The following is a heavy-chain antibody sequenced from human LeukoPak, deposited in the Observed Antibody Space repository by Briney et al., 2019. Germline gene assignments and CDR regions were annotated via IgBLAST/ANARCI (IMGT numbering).Heavy chain of an antibody. CDR3: ATELRWKDH. V-gene: IGHV1-2*02. J-gene: IGHJ4*02. Sequence: ASVKVSCKASGYTFTSYDINWVRQATGQGLEWMGWINPNSGGTNYAQKFQGRVTMTRDTSISTAYMELSRLRSDDTAVYYCATELRWKDHWGQGTLVTVSS. D-gene: IGHD4-23*01. CDR1: GYTFTSYD. CDR2: INPNSGGT.